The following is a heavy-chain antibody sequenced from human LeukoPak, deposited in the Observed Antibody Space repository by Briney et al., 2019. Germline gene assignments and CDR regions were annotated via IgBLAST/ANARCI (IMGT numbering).Heavy chain of an antibody. CDR2: ISGSGATI. J-gene: IGHJ4*02. CDR3: AKENRWQ. Sequence: GGSLRLSCAASGFIFSSYAMNWVRQAPGKGLEWVSRISGSGATINYSDSVKGRFTISRDNSKNTLYLQMNSLRAEGTAVYYCAKENRWQWGQGTLVTVSS. V-gene: IGHV3-23*01. CDR1: GFIFSSYA. D-gene: IGHD5-24*01.